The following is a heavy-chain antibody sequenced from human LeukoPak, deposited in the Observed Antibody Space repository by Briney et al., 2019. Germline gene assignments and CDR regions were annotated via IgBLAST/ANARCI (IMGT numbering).Heavy chain of an antibody. V-gene: IGHV4-34*01. J-gene: IGHJ4*02. CDR2: INHSGST. D-gene: IGHD1-26*01. CDR1: GGSFSGYY. CDR3: ARGGSYQAPYYFDY. Sequence: SETLSLTCAVYGGSFSGYYWSWIRQPPGKGLEWIGEINHSGSTNYDPSLKSRVTISVDTSKNQFSLKLSSVTAADTAVYYCARGGSYQAPYYFDYWGQGTLVTVSS.